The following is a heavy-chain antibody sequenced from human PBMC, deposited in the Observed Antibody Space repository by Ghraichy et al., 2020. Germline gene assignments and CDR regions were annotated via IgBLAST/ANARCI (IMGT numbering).Heavy chain of an antibody. Sequence: SETLSLTCTVSGGSVSSGGYYWSWFRQHPGKGLEWIGNIYYSGSTSYNPSLKSRVTISVDTSENQFSLKLSSVTAADTAVYYCARRYYYDGPFAYWGQGTLVTVSS. CDR1: GGSVSSGGYY. J-gene: IGHJ4*02. CDR2: IYYSGST. V-gene: IGHV4-31*03. CDR3: ARRYYYDGPFAY. D-gene: IGHD3-22*01.